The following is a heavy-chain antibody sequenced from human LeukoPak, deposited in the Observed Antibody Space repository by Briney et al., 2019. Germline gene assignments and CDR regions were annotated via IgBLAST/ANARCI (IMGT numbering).Heavy chain of an antibody. CDR1: GYTFTSYA. CDR3: AGEGDYDFWSGSPPRWFDP. V-gene: IGHV7-4-1*02. D-gene: IGHD3-3*01. CDR2: INTNTGNP. J-gene: IGHJ5*02. Sequence: ASVKVSCKASGYTFTSYAMNWVRQAPGQGLEWMGWINTNTGNPTYAQGFTGRFVFSLDTSVSTAYLQISSLKAEDTAVYYCAGEGDYDFWSGSPPRWFDPWGQGTLVTVSS.